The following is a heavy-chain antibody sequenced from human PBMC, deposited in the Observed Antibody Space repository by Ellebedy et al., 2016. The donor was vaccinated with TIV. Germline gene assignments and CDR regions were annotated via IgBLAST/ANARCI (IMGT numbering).Heavy chain of an antibody. J-gene: IGHJ4*02. CDR3: ARGAYSGSYTAFDY. V-gene: IGHV1-2*02. CDR2: INPNSGGT. D-gene: IGHD1-26*01. Sequence: AASVKVSCKASGYTFTSYGISWVRQAPGQGLEWMGWINPNSGGTNYAQKFQGRVTMTRDTSISTAYMELSRLRSDDTAVYYCARGAYSGSYTAFDYWGQGTLVTVSS. CDR1: GYTFTSYG.